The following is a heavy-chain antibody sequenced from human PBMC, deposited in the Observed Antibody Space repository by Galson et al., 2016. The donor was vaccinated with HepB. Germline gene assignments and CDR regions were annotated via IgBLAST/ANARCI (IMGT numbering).Heavy chain of an antibody. CDR1: GLSFSDYY. CDR2: ISGSSTYT. J-gene: IGHJ4*02. V-gene: IGHV3-11*03. CDR3: ATSGNYFLSPFDY. D-gene: IGHD3-22*01. Sequence: SLRLSCAVSGLSFSDYYMGRIRQAPGKGLEWVSYISGSSTYTNHGDSMKGRFTISRDNAKNSVYLQMNSLGAEDTAVYYCATSGNYFLSPFDYWGQGALVTVSS.